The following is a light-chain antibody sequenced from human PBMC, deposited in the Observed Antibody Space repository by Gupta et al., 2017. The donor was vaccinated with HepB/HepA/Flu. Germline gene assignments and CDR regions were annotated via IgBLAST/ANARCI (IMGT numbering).Light chain of an antibody. CDR2: GAS. CDR1: QSVRSNQ. CDR3: QQNSSSNS. Sequence: EIVLTQSPGTLSLSPGERATLSCRASQSVRSNQLAWYQQKPGQAPRLLIYGASSRASSLPDRFSGSGSGTEFALTSSRRESEDFAVYYWQQNSSSNSFGQGTKVEIK. J-gene: IGKJ2*01. V-gene: IGKV3-20*01.